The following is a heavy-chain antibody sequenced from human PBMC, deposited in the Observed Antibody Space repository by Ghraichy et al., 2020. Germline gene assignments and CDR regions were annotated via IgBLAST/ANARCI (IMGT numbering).Heavy chain of an antibody. CDR1: GFTFSSYS. Sequence: GGSLRLSCAASGFTFSSYSLNWVRQAPGKGLEWVSFISYSSNIYYADSVKGRFTISRDNAKNSIYLQMNSLRAEDTAVYYCARSPCGGECNTDYWGQGTLVTVSS. CDR2: ISYSSNI. V-gene: IGHV3-21*01. J-gene: IGHJ4*02. D-gene: IGHD2-8*02. CDR3: ARSPCGGECNTDY.